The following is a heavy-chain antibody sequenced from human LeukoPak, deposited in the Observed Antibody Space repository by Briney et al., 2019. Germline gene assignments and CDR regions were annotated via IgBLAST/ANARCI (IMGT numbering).Heavy chain of an antibody. CDR3: AKRKYSDSDLRAFDI. D-gene: IGHD5-12*01. J-gene: IGHJ3*02. CDR2: LSSSSDYI. Sequence: PGASLRLSCAASGFTFTNYHMDWVRQAPGKGLEWVSFLSSSSDYISYADSVKGRFTISRDNAKNSLFLQMNSLRAEDTAIYYCAKRKYSDSDLRAFDIWGQGTMVTVSS. CDR1: GFTFTNYH. V-gene: IGHV3-21*01.